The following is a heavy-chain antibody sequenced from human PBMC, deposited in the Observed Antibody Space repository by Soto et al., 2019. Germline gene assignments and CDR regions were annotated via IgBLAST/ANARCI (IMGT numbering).Heavy chain of an antibody. CDR1: GGSVNSGNYY. V-gene: IGHV4-34*01. CDR2: MSHSGGT. J-gene: IGHJ3*02. CDR3: ARVERGTATTVVDAFDI. D-gene: IGHD1-1*01. Sequence: QVQLQQWGAGLLKPSETLSLTCAVFGGSVNSGNYYWSWIRQPPGKGLEWIGEMSHSGGTHFNPSLKSRVTISVDTSKNQFSLKMSSVTAADTALYYCARVERGTATTVVDAFDIWGPGTGVTVSS.